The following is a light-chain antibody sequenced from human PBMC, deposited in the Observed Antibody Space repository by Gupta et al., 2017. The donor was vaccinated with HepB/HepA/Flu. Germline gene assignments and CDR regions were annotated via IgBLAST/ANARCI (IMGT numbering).Light chain of an antibody. CDR3: QAWTSTALV. V-gene: IGLV3-1*01. CDR1: KLDNRY. CDR2: QDT. Sequence: SYELTQPPSVSVSPGQTATITCAGDKLDNRYTFWYQQKPGQSPVLVINQDTKRPSGIPERFSGSNSGTTATLTISGTQAVDESYYYGQAWTSTALVFGGGTKLTVL. J-gene: IGLJ3*02.